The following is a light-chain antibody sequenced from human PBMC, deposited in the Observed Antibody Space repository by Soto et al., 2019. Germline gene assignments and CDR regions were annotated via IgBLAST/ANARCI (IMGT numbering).Light chain of an antibody. V-gene: IGKV3-11*01. CDR3: QQRGDLIVT. Sequence: EILLTQSPATLSLSPGEGATLSCRASQHVSTYVAWYQQKPSHAPRLLIFDASNRATGVPARFSGSGSGTDFTLTISNLEPGDSGIYYCQQRGDLIVTFGGGTKVEI. CDR2: DAS. CDR1: QHVSTY. J-gene: IGKJ4*01.